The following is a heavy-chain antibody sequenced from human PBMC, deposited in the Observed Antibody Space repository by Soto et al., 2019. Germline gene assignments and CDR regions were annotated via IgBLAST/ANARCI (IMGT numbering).Heavy chain of an antibody. J-gene: IGHJ5*02. D-gene: IGHD3-10*01. CDR2: INHSGST. V-gene: IGHV4-34*01. CDR3: ARGRRPITMVRGVISWFDP. CDR1: GGSFSGYY. Sequence: SETLSLTCAVYGGSFSGYYWSWIRQPPGKGLEWIGEINHSGSTNYNPSLKSRVTISVDTSKNQFSLKLSSVTAADTAVYYCARGRRPITMVRGVISWFDPWGQGTLVTVSS.